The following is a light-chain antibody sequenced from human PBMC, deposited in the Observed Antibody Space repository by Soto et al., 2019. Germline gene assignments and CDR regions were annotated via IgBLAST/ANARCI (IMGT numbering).Light chain of an antibody. CDR3: CSYAGFKTYV. CDR1: SSNIDVFDL. V-gene: IGLV2-23*02. Sequence: QSVLTQPASVSGSPGQSITISCTGTSSNIDVFDLVSWYRQRPGKPPQLIIYGVTKRPSGVSDRFSASKAGNTASLTISGLQPEDEADYYCCSYAGFKTYVFGSGTKLTVL. J-gene: IGLJ1*01. CDR2: GVT.